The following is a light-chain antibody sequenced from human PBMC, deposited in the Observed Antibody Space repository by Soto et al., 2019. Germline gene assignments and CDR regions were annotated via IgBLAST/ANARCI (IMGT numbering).Light chain of an antibody. J-gene: IGLJ3*02. CDR1: SSDVGSYNL. Sequence: QSALTQPASVSGAPGQSITISCTGTSSDVGSYNLVSWYQQHPGKAPKLMIYEGSKRTSGVSNRFSGYKSGNTASLTIAGLQAEDDADYYCCSYAGSRVFGGGTQLTVL. V-gene: IGLV2-23*01. CDR2: EGS. CDR3: CSYAGSRV.